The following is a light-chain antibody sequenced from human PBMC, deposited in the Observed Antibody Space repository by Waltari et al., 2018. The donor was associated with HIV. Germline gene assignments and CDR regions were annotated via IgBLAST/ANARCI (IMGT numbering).Light chain of an antibody. V-gene: IGKV3-20*01. CDR2: GAS. CDR3: QQYGSLSVT. J-gene: IGKJ3*01. Sequence: EIVLTQSPGTLSLSPGERATLSCRASQSVSSSYLAWYQQKPGQAPRLLIYGASSRATGIPDRFSGSGSGTDFTLTISRLEPEDFAVYYCQQYGSLSVTFGPGTKVDIK. CDR1: QSVSSSY.